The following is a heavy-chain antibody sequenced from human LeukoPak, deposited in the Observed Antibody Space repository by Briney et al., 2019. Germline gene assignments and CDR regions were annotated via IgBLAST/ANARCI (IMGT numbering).Heavy chain of an antibody. CDR1: GFNFDRYT. D-gene: IGHD3-10*02. V-gene: IGHV3-43*01. CDR2: AGWAGXXX. J-gene: IGHJ4*02. CDR3: AKELDTMFFDY. Sequence: GGSLRLSCATSGFNFDRYTIHWVRQAPGKGLEWVSLAGWAGXXXFXSXXXRGRFTISRDSGRKSVYLQMNSLTTDDTAFYFCAKELDTMFFDYWGQGALVTISS.